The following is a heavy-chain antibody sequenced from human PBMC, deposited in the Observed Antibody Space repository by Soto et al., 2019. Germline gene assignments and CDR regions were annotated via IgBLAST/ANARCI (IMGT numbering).Heavy chain of an antibody. J-gene: IGHJ4*02. CDR2: IIPIFGTA. V-gene: IGHV1-69*13. D-gene: IGHD3-3*01. Sequence: SVKFSCKASGGTFSSYAISWVRQAPGQGLEWMGGIIPIFGTANYAQKFQGRVTITADESTSTAYMELSSLRSEDTAVYYCARAITIFGVVIREFDYWGQGTLVTVSS. CDR1: GGTFSSYA. CDR3: ARAITIFGVVIREFDY.